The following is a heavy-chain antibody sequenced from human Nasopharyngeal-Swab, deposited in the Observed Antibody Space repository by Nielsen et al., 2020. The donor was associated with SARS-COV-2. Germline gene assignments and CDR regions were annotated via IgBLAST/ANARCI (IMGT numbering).Heavy chain of an antibody. D-gene: IGHD2-2*01. V-gene: IGHV4-30-2*01. Sequence: WIRQPPGKGLEWIGYIYHSGSTYYNPSLKSRVTISVDRSKNQFSLKLSSVTAADTAVYYCARDFCSSTSCFYGAFDIWGQGTMVIVSS. J-gene: IGHJ3*02. CDR2: IYHSGST. CDR3: ARDFCSSTSCFYGAFDI.